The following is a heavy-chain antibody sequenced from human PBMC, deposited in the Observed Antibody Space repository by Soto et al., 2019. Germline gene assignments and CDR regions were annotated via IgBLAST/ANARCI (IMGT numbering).Heavy chain of an antibody. D-gene: IGHD3-3*01. CDR3: AKAPRGGVIITTYSAHIDY. Sequence: QVQLVQSGAAVKKLGASVMLSCKASGYTFTSYYMHWVRQAPGQGLEWMGIINPDGGSTRYAQKFQGRVTMTRDTSTSTFYMELSSLRSEDTAVYYCAKAPRGGVIITTYSAHIDYWGQGTLVTVSS. J-gene: IGHJ4*02. V-gene: IGHV1-46*01. CDR1: GYTFTSYY. CDR2: INPDGGST.